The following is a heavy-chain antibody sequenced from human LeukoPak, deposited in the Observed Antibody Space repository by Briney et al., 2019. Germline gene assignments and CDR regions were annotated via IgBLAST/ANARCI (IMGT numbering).Heavy chain of an antibody. D-gene: IGHD3-22*01. CDR3: ARGVKNYYDSSGYAEY. Sequence: SETLSLTCTVSGGSISSGSYHWSWIRQPAGKGLEWIGRIYTSGSTNYNPSLKSRVTISVDTSKNQFCLKLSSVTAADTDVYYCARGVKNYYDSSGYAEYWGQGTLVTVS. CDR1: GGSISSGSYH. CDR2: IYTSGST. V-gene: IGHV4-61*02. J-gene: IGHJ4*02.